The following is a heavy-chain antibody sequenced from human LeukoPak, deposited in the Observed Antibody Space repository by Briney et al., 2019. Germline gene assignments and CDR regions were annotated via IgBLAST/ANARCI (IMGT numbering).Heavy chain of an antibody. CDR2: INGSGGST. D-gene: IGHD1-26*01. J-gene: IGHJ4*02. V-gene: IGHV1-46*01. CDR1: GYTFTSYY. Sequence: ASAKVSCKASGYTFTSYYMHWVRQTPGQGLEWIGIINGSGGSTRYAQKFQGRVTMTVDMSTSTVYMELKSLRSVDTAVYYCWREALYSYSPPGDYGGEGTVVSVSS. CDR3: WREALYSYSPPGDY.